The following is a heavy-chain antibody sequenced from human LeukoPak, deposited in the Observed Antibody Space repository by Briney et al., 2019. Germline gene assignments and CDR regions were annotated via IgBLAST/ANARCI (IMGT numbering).Heavy chain of an antibody. CDR2: IFFDGSMQ. D-gene: IGHD3-10*01. Sequence: GGSLRLSCAASGFTFNNYAMHWVRQAPGKGLEWVAVIFFDGSMQYYADSVKGRFTISRDNSKNTLYLQMNSLRAEDTAVYYCARALYGSGSYSEYYFDYWGQGTLVTVSS. V-gene: IGHV3-30*04. CDR3: ARALYGSGSYSEYYFDY. J-gene: IGHJ4*02. CDR1: GFTFNNYA.